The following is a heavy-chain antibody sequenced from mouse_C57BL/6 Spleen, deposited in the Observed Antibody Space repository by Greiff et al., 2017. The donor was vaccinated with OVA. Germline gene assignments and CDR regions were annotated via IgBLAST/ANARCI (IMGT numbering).Heavy chain of an antibody. V-gene: IGHV1-15*01. CDR2: IDPETGGT. J-gene: IGHJ1*03. Sequence: VKLQESGAELVRPGASVTLSCKASGYTFTDYEMHWVKQTPVHGLEWIGAIDPETGGTAYNQKFKGKAILTADKSSSTAYMELRSLTSEDSAVYYCTRDLGWYFDVWGTGTTVTVSS. D-gene: IGHD4-1*01. CDR3: TRDLGWYFDV. CDR1: GYTFTDYE.